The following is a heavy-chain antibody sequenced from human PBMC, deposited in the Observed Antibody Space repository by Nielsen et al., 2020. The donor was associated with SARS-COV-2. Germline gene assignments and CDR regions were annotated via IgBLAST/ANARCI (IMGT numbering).Heavy chain of an antibody. Sequence: GGSLRLSCAASGFTFSSYWMSWVRQAPGKGLEWVANIKQDGSEKYYVDSVKGRFTISRDNAKNSLYLQMNSLRAEDTALYYCAKIPDSGYDLGLDIWGQGTMVTVSS. CDR1: GFTFSSYW. CDR3: AKIPDSGYDLGLDI. D-gene: IGHD5-12*01. CDR2: IKQDGSEK. V-gene: IGHV3-7*03. J-gene: IGHJ3*02.